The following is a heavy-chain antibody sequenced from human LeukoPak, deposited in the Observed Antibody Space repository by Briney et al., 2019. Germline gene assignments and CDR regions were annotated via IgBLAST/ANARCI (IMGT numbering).Heavy chain of an antibody. Sequence: ASVKFSCKASGYTFTSYDINWVRQATGQGLEWMGWMNPNSGNTGYAQKFQGRVTMTRNTSISTAYMELSSLRSEDTAVYYCAVLRYFDWPPFDAFDIWGQGTIVTVSS. V-gene: IGHV1-8*01. D-gene: IGHD3-9*01. CDR2: MNPNSGNT. CDR3: AVLRYFDWPPFDAFDI. J-gene: IGHJ3*02. CDR1: GYTFTSYD.